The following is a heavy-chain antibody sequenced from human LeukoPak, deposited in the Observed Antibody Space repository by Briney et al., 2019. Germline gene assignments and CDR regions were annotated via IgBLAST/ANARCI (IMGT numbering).Heavy chain of an antibody. D-gene: IGHD6-19*01. J-gene: IGHJ4*02. CDR1: GGSFSGYY. CDR2: INHSGST. Sequence: SETLSLTCAVYGGSFSGYYWSWIRQPPGKGLEWIGEINHSGSTNYNPSLKSRVTISVDTSKNQFSLKLSSVTAADTAVYYCARGAVAGLDYWGQGTLVTVS. V-gene: IGHV4-34*01. CDR3: ARGAVAGLDY.